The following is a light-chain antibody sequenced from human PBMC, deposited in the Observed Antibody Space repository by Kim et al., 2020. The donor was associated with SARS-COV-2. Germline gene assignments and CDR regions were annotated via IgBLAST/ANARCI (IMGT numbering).Light chain of an antibody. CDR3: QSYYTNNVV. CDR2: EDK. Sequence: NFMLTQPHSVSESQGKTVTISCTRSCGSIASNYVQWNQQRTGSAPTPLIYEDKQRTSGVPDRFSVSIDSSSNSAYLSISGLRTEDEAAYYCQSYYTNNVVFGGGTQLTVL. CDR1: CGSIASNY. V-gene: IGLV6-57*03. J-gene: IGLJ7*01.